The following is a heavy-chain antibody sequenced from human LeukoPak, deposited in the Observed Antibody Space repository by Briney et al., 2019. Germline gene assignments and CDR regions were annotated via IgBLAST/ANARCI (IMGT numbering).Heavy chain of an antibody. CDR1: GYTFTSYG. CDR2: ISAYNGNT. J-gene: IGHJ4*02. CDR3: ARLSGVLGQLDSYYFDY. D-gene: IGHD6-13*01. V-gene: IGHV1-18*01. Sequence: ASVKVSCKASGYTFTSYGISWVRQAPGQGLEWMGWISAYNGNTNYAQKLQGRVTMTTDTSTSTAYMELRSLRSDDTAVYYCARLSGVLGQLDSYYFDYWGQGTLVTVST.